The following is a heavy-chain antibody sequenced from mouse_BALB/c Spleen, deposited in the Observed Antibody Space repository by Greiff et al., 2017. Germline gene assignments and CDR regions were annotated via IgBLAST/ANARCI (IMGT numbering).Heavy chain of an antibody. CDR1: GFTFSSYT. V-gene: IGHV5-12-2*01. J-gene: IGHJ4*01. D-gene: IGHD1-1*01. CDR3: AREGYYGSSYDAMDY. Sequence: EVQVVESGGGLVQPGGSLKLSCAASGFTFSSYTMSWVRQTPEKRLEWVAYISNGGGSTYYPDTVKGRFTISRDNAKNTLYLQMSSLKSEDTAMYYCAREGYYGSSYDAMDYWGQGTSVTVSS. CDR2: ISNGGGST.